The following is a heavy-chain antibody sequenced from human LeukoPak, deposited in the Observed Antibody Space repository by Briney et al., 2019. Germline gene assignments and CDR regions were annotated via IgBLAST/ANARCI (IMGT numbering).Heavy chain of an antibody. CDR1: GFTFSSYG. D-gene: IGHD6-19*01. CDR2: IWYDGSNK. V-gene: IGHV3-33*01. CDR3: ARVGRQGIAVAGPDY. J-gene: IGHJ4*02. Sequence: GGSLRLSCAASGFTFSSYGMHWVRQAPGKGLEWVAVIWYDGSNKYYADSVKGRFTISRDNSKNTLYLQMNGLRAEDTAVYYCARVGRQGIAVAGPDYWGQGTLVTVSS.